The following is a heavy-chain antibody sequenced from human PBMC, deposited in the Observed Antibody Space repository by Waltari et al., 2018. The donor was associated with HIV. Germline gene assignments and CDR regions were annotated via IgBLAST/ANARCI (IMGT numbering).Heavy chain of an antibody. CDR2: IIPKFGTV. CDR3: ARGGCSVETCYSKSFAL. J-gene: IGHJ3*01. V-gene: IGHV1-69*01. Sequence: QVQLVQSGAEMKMSGSSVQVCCKASGGTFSSYTISWVRQAPGQGLEWMRGIIPKFGTVNYAQSFRVRLTMTADESTSTVFLELTSLRSDDTAVYYWARGGCSVETCYSKSFALWGQGTLVTVSS. CDR1: GGTFSSYT. D-gene: IGHD2-15*01.